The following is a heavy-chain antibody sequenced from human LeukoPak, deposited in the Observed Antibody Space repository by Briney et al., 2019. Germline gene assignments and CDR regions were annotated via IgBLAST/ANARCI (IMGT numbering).Heavy chain of an antibody. D-gene: IGHD6-13*01. CDR3: ARDHSSSCGVGY. V-gene: IGHV3-30-3*01. Sequence: PGRSLRLSCAASGFTFSSYAMHWVRQAPGKGLECVAVISYDGSNKYYADSVKGRFTISRDNSKNTQYLQMNSLRAEDTAVYYCARDHSSSCGVGYWGQGTLVTVSS. CDR1: GFTFSSYA. CDR2: ISYDGSNK. J-gene: IGHJ4*02.